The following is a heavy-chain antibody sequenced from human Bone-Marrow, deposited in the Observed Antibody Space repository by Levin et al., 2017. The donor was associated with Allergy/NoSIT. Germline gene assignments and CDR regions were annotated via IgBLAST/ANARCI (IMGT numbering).Heavy chain of an antibody. CDR3: ANGAGWVAGAVALI. V-gene: IGHV3-23*01. D-gene: IGHD6-19*01. J-gene: IGHJ4*02. CDR1: GFTFNSYA. CDR2: ISGSGSST. Sequence: GGSLRLSCAASGFTFNSYALSWVRQAPGKGLEWVSAISGSGSSTYYADSVKGRFTISRDNSKTTLYLQMNSLGAEDTAVYYCANGAGWVAGAVALIWGQGTLVTVSS.